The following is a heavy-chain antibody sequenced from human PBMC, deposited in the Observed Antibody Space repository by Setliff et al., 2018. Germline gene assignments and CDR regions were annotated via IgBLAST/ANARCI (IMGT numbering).Heavy chain of an antibody. CDR3: ATPALSSIDY. Sequence: PGGSLRLSCAASGFSFSNYAMSWVRQTPRKGLEWVSAISGSGDGDKTHYADSAKGRFTISRDNSKHTVYLQMDSLRPEDTAVYYCATPALSSIDYWGQGTLVTVSS. CDR2: ISGSGDGDKT. D-gene: IGHD2-2*01. J-gene: IGHJ4*02. CDR1: GFSFSNYA. V-gene: IGHV3-23*01.